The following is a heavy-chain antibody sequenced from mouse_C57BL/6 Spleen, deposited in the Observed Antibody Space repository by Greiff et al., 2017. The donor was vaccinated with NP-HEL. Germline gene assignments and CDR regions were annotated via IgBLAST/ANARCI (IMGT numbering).Heavy chain of an antibody. CDR3: ARDSGYDGYYDDYFDY. V-gene: IGHV5-4*01. Sequence: EVQRVESGGGLVKPGGSLKLSCAASGFTFSSYAMSWVRQTPEKRLEWVATISDGGSYTYYPDNVKGRFTISRDNAKNNLYLQMSHLKSEDTAMYYCARDSGYDGYYDDYFDYWGQGTTLTVSS. D-gene: IGHD2-3*01. CDR2: ISDGGSYT. CDR1: GFTFSSYA. J-gene: IGHJ2*01.